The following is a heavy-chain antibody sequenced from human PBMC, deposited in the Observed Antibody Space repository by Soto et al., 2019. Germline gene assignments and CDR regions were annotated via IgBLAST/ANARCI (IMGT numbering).Heavy chain of an antibody. CDR1: GYTFTHFD. CDR2: MNPDSGNS. V-gene: IGHV1-8*01. D-gene: IGHD2-15*01. Sequence: QVHLVQSGAEVRKPGASVRVSCKTSGYTFTHFDIHWVRQATGQGLEWVGWMNPDSGNSGFTQRFQGRVSMTRNASMTTAYMEIHSLTSADTPIYYCARAYHLVPKFWGQGTLVTVSS. J-gene: IGHJ4*02. CDR3: ARAYHLVPKF.